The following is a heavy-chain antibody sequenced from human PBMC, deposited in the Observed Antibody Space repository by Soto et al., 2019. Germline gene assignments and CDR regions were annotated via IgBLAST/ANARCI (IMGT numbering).Heavy chain of an antibody. Sequence: QVQLVQSGAEVKKPGSSVKVSCKASGGTFSSYAISWVRQAPGQGREWMGGIIPIFGTANYAQKFQGRVTITADESTSTAYMELSSLRSEDTAVYYCAREGKDGYNFRGSPYYFDYWGQGTLVTVSS. J-gene: IGHJ4*02. CDR3: AREGKDGYNFRGSPYYFDY. V-gene: IGHV1-69*01. CDR2: IIPIFGTA. CDR1: GGTFSSYA. D-gene: IGHD5-12*01.